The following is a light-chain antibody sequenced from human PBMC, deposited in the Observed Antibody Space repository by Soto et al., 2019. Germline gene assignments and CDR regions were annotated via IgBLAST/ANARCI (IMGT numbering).Light chain of an antibody. Sequence: QSVLTQPPSVSAAPGQKVTISCSGSPSNIGKNFVSWYQQLPGTAPQLLIYESDKRPSGIPDRFSGSESGTSATLAITGLQTGDEADYYCVSWDSSLITVVFGGGTKVTVL. CDR1: PSNIGKNF. V-gene: IGLV1-51*02. CDR2: ESD. J-gene: IGLJ2*01. CDR3: VSWDSSLITVV.